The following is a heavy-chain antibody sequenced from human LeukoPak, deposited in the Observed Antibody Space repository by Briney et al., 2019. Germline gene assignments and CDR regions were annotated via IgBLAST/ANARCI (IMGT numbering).Heavy chain of an antibody. J-gene: IGHJ4*02. CDR1: GFTFSSYS. CDR2: ISGSGGST. D-gene: IGHD3-10*01. CDR3: AKAVVRGVPAPFDY. Sequence: GGSLRLSCAASGFTFSSYSMNWVRQAPGKGLEWVSAISGSGGSTYYADSVKGRFTISRDNSKNTLYLQMNSLRAEDTAVYYCAKAVVRGVPAPFDYWGQGTLVTVSS. V-gene: IGHV3-23*01.